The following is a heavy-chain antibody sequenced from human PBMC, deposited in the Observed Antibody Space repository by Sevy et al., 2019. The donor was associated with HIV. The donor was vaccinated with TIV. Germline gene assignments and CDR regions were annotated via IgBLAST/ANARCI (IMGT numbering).Heavy chain of an antibody. J-gene: IGHJ4*02. Sequence: SETLSLTCTVSGGSISSYYWSWIRQPPGKGLEWIGYIYYSGSTNYNPSLKSRVTISVDTSKNQFSLKLSSVTAADTAGYYCARLVGARGGWYYFDYWGQGTLVTVSS. D-gene: IGHD3-10*01. CDR2: IYYSGST. V-gene: IGHV4-59*13. CDR1: GGSISSYY. CDR3: ARLVGARGGWYYFDY.